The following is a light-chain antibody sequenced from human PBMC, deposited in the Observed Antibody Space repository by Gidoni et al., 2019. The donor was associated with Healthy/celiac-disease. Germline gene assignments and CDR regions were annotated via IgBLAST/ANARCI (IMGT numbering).Light chain of an antibody. J-gene: IGLJ3*02. CDR3: SAWDSSLSAWV. V-gene: IGLV10-54*01. Sequence: QAGLPQPPSVSKGLRQTATLTCTGNSNNVGNQGAAWLQQHQSHPPKLLSYRNNNRPSGISERLSASRSGNTASLTITGLQPEDEADYYCSAWDSSLSAWVFGGGTKLTVL. CDR2: RNN. CDR1: SNNVGNQG.